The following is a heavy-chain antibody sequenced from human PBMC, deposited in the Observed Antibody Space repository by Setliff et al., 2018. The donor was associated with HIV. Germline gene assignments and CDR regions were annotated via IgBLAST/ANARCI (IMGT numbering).Heavy chain of an antibody. V-gene: IGHV4-34*01. CDR1: GESFSGYY. Sequence: SETLSLTCAVYGESFSGYYWNWIRQPPGKGLEWIGEINHSGSTKYNPSLKSRVTISVDTSKKQFSLRLSSVTASDTAVYYCARQAIFGYYDSSGYLDYWGQGTLVTVSS. CDR2: INHSGST. CDR3: ARQAIFGYYDSSGYLDY. J-gene: IGHJ4*02. D-gene: IGHD3-22*01.